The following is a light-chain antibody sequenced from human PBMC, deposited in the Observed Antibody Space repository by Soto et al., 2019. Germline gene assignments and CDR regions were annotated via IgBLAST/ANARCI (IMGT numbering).Light chain of an antibody. J-gene: IGKJ5*01. CDR3: MQALQTPIP. CDR2: LGS. V-gene: IGKV2-28*01. CDR1: QSLLHSNGYNF. Sequence: DIVMTQSQLSLPVTPGEPASISCRTIQSLLHSNGYNFLDWYLQKPGQSPQLLIYLGSNRASGVPDRFSGSGSGTDFTLKISRVEAENVGVYYCMQALQTPIPFGQGTRLEIK.